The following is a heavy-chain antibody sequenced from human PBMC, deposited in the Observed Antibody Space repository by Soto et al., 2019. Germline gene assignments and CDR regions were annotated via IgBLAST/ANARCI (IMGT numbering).Heavy chain of an antibody. V-gene: IGHV3-48*02. D-gene: IGHD2-15*01. CDR1: EFTFSTYS. CDR2: ISSSGGTI. J-gene: IGHJ4*02. CDR3: ARLSVRYCSGGSCSQLDY. Sequence: EVQLVESGGDLVQPGGSLRLSCAASEFTFSTYSMNWVRQAPGKGLEWVSFISSSGGTIYYADSVKGRFTISRDNAKNSLDLQMNSLRDEDTAVYYCARLSVRYCSGGSCSQLDYWGQGTLVTVSS.